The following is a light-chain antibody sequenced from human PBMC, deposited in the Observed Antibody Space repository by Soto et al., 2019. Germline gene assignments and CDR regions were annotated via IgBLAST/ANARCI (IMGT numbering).Light chain of an antibody. V-gene: IGLV1-51*02. J-gene: IGLJ1*01. CDR3: GTWDSSLSGDSYV. CDR2: ENN. CDR1: SSKIGNNY. Sequence: QSVLTQPPSVSAAPGQKVTISCSGSSSKIGNNYVSWYQHLPGTAPKLLMYENNKRPSGIPDRFSGSKSGTSAALGITGLQTGDEADYYCGTWDSSLSGDSYVFGTGTKVTVL.